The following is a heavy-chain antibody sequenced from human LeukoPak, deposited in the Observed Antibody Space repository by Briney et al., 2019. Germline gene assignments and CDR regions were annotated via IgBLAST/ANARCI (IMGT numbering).Heavy chain of an antibody. J-gene: IGHJ4*02. D-gene: IGHD2-2*01. CDR1: GFSFSSYW. Sequence: GGSLRLSCAASGFSFSSYWMHWVRQAPGKGLVWVSRINSDGSSTIYADSVRGRFTISRDNSKNTLYLQVNSLRVDDTAVYYCARDVQGGYCSSASCYSDYWGQGTLVTVSS. V-gene: IGHV3-74*01. CDR2: INSDGSST. CDR3: ARDVQGGYCSSASCYSDY.